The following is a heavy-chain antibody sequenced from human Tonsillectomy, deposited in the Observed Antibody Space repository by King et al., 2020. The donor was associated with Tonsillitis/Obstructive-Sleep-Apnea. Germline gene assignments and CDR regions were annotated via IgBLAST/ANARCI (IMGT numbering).Heavy chain of an antibody. CDR1: GGSCSGYY. D-gene: IGHD3-3*01. V-gene: IGHV4-34*01. Sequence: VQLQQWGAGLLKPSETLSLTCAVYGGSCSGYYWSWIRQPPGKGLEWIGEINHSGSTNYNPSLKSRVTISIDTSKNQFSLKLSAVTAADTAVYYCARRDDFWSGQSHYYYYMDVWGKGTTVTVSS. CDR2: INHSGST. CDR3: ARRDDFWSGQSHYYYYMDV. J-gene: IGHJ6*03.